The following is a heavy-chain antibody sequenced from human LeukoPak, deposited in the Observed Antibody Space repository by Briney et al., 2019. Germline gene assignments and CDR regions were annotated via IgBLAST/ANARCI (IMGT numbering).Heavy chain of an antibody. Sequence: PGGSLRLSCAASGFTFSSYAMHWVRQAPGKGLEWVAVISYDGSNKYYADSVKGRFTISRDNSKNTLYLQMNSLRAEDTAVYYCARGVVAATPPDYWGQGTLVTVSS. D-gene: IGHD2-15*01. CDR1: GFTFSSYA. CDR3: ARGVVAATPPDY. J-gene: IGHJ4*02. V-gene: IGHV3-30*04. CDR2: ISYDGSNK.